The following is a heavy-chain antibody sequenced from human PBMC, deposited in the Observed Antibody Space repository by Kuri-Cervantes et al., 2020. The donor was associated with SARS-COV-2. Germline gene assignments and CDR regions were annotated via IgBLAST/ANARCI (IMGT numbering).Heavy chain of an antibody. J-gene: IGHJ4*02. V-gene: IGHV1-69*10. CDR3: ARGFDSPLDY. D-gene: IGHD3-9*01. Sequence: SVKVSCKTSGASFTLSAFSWVRQAPGPGLEWMGGIIPMLHKAHYAQKFQDRVTITADESTRTLYIDLNNLKSDDTAVYYCARGFDSPLDYWGQGTLVTVSS. CDR2: IIPMLHKA. CDR1: GASFTLSA.